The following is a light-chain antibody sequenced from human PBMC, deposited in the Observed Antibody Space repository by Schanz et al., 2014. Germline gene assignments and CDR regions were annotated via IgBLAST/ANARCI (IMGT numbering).Light chain of an antibody. V-gene: IGKV1D-12*01. J-gene: IGKJ4*01. CDR1: QDISSW. CDR2: DAS. CDR3: QQGDSFPLT. Sequence: DIQMTQSPSSVSASVGDRVAITCRARQDISSWLAWYQQKPGKAPKLLIYDASSLQSGVPSRFSGSGSGTDFTLSISSLQPEDFATCYCQQGDSFPLTFGGGTTVEIK.